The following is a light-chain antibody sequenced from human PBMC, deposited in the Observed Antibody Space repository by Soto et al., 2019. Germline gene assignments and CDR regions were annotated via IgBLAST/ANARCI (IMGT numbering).Light chain of an antibody. J-gene: IGKJ5*01. V-gene: IGKV1-5*03. CDR2: LAS. Sequence: DIQMTQSPSTLSASVGDRVTITCRASQTISRYLAWYQQKPGKAPKLLVYLASTLESGVPSRFSGSGSGTEFTLTISSLQPDDFATYYCQQYNSYSPITFGQGTRLDIK. CDR3: QQYNSYSPIT. CDR1: QTISRY.